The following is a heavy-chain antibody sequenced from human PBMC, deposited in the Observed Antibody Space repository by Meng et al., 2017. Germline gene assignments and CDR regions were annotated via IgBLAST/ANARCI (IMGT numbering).Heavy chain of an antibody. Sequence: LKGSGPGLVNPCGTLSLTCAVSGGSIGSSNWWSWVRQPPGKGLEWIGEIYHSGSTNYNPSLKSRVTISVDKSKNQFSLKLSSVTAADTAVYYCARDVVGAIIIARGDYWGQGTLVTVSS. D-gene: IGHD1-26*01. CDR3: ARDVVGAIIIARGDY. J-gene: IGHJ4*02. V-gene: IGHV4-4*02. CDR1: GGSIGSSNW. CDR2: IYHSGST.